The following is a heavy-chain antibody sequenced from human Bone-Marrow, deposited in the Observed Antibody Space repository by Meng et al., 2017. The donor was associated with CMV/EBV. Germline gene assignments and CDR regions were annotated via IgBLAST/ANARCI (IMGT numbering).Heavy chain of an antibody. Sequence: WGSLRLSCAASGFTFSDYYMSWIRQAPGKGLEWVSYISSSGSTIYYADSVKGRFTISRDNAKNSLYLQMNSLRAEDTAVYYCASSWFGIEAAGTRNWGQGTLVTGSS. V-gene: IGHV3-11*01. CDR1: GFTFSDYY. CDR3: ASSWFGIEAAGTRN. J-gene: IGHJ4*02. D-gene: IGHD6-13*01. CDR2: ISSSGSTI.